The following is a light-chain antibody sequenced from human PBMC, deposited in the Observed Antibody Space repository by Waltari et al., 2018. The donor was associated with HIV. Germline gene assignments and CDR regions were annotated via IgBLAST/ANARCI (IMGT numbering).Light chain of an antibody. V-gene: IGKV1-9*01. CDR3: QQLNTYPPDT. CDR1: EDINEF. Sequence: GDRVTITCRASEDINEFLAWYQQKPGVAPKLLIYAASTLEDEVPSRFSGSGSGTDFTLTISSLQPEDFATYFCQQLNTYPPDTFCPGTKLEI. J-gene: IGKJ2*01. CDR2: AAS.